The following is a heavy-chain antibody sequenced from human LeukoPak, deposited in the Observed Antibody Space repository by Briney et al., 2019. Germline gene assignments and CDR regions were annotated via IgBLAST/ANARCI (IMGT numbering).Heavy chain of an antibody. D-gene: IGHD3-10*01. J-gene: IGHJ4*02. V-gene: IGHV3-21*01. CDR2: ISSSSSYR. CDR1: GFAFSSYS. Sequence: PGGSLRLSCAASGFAFSSYSMNWVRQAPGKGLEWVSYISSSSSYRSYADSVKGRFTISRDNAKNSLYLQMTSLRAQDTPVYYCAREEPSYGSGSLAYWGQGTLVTVSS. CDR3: AREEPSYGSGSLAY.